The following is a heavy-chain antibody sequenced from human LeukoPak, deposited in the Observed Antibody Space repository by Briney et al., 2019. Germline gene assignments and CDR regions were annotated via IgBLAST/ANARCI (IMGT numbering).Heavy chain of an antibody. V-gene: IGHV1-18*01. J-gene: IGHJ6*02. D-gene: IGHD1-26*01. Sequence: ASVKVSCKASGYTFTSYGISWVRPAPGQGLEWMGWISAYNGNTNYAQKLQGRVTMTTDTSTSTAYMELRSLRSDDTAVYYCARDREWELEYYYYGMDVWGQGTTVTVSS. CDR1: GYTFTSYG. CDR3: ARDREWELEYYYYGMDV. CDR2: ISAYNGNT.